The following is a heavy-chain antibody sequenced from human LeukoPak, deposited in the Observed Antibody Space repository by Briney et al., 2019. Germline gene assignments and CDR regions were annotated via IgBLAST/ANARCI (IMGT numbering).Heavy chain of an antibody. V-gene: IGHV3-7*03. J-gene: IGHJ4*02. D-gene: IGHD6-19*01. CDR3: ARYNSAWKTDDY. CDR2: IKQDGSDK. CDR1: GFTFNSYW. Sequence: GGSLRLSCAASGFTFNSYWMTWVRQAPGKGLEWVADIKQDGSDKYYAGSVKGRFTISRDNAKNSLYLQMNSLRAEDTAVYFCARYNSAWKTDDYWGQGTPVTVSS.